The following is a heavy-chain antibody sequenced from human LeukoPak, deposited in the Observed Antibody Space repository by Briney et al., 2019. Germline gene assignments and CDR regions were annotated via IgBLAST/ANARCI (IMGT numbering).Heavy chain of an antibody. J-gene: IGHJ5*02. V-gene: IGHV3-7*04. CDR3: ARDDYGSGSHP. Sequence: GGSLRLSCAASGFTFSNCWMSWVRQAPGKGLEWVANIKQDGSGKYYVDSVKGRFTISRDNAKNSLYLQMNSLRAEDTALYYCARDDYGSGSHPWGQGTLVTVSS. CDR1: GFTFSNCW. CDR2: IKQDGSGK. D-gene: IGHD3-10*01.